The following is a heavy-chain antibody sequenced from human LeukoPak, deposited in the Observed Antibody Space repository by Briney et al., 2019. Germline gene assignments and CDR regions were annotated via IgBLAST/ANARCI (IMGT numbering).Heavy chain of an antibody. J-gene: IGHJ4*02. CDR1: GGSFSGYY. D-gene: IGHD3-10*01. CDR2: INHSGST. V-gene: IGHV4-34*01. CDR3: ARGARFTMVRGVTLGLGMRIDY. Sequence: PSETLSLTCAVYGGSFSGYYWSWIRQPPGKGLEWIGEINHSGSTNYSPSLKSRVTISVDTSKNQFSLKLSSVTAADTAVYYCARGARFTMVRGVTLGLGMRIDYWGQGTLVTVSS.